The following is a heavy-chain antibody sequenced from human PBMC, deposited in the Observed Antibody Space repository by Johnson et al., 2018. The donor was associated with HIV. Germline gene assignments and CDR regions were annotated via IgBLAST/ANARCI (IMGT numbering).Heavy chain of an antibody. CDR1: GFTFDDYG. D-gene: IGHD2-8*01. CDR2: IIWIGGST. V-gene: IGHV3-20*04. CDR3: ARGPPRDIVLMVYARGAFDI. J-gene: IGHJ3*02. Sequence: VQLVESGGGVVRPGGSLRLSCAASGFTFDDYGMSWVRQAPGKGLEWVSGIIWIGGSTGSADSVKGRFPISRANAKNSLYLQMNSLRAEDTALYYCARGPPRDIVLMVYARGAFDIWGQGTMVTVSS.